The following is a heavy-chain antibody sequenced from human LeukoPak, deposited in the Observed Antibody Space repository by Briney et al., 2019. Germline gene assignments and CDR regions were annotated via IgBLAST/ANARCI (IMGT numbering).Heavy chain of an antibody. V-gene: IGHV3-66*01. Sequence: GGSLRLSCAASGFTVSSNYMSWVRQAPGKGLEWVSVIYSGGSTYYADSVKGRFTISRDNSKNTLYLQMNSLRAEDTAVYYCTTTQYSDSSLRYWGQGTPVTVSS. CDR2: IYSGGST. CDR1: GFTVSSNY. CDR3: TTTQYSDSSLRY. J-gene: IGHJ4*02. D-gene: IGHD1-26*01.